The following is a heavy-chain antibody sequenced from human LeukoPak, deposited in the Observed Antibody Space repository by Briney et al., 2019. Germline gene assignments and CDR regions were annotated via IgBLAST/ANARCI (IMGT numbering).Heavy chain of an antibody. Sequence: PGRSLRLSCVASGFSFSRYGMQWVRQAPGKGPEWVTLISYDGTDTYYADSVKGRFTVSRDNSKNTLYLQITSLRAEDTAVYYCAKARRLGSDWDKDAFDIWGQGTMVTVSS. J-gene: IGHJ3*02. CDR2: ISYDGTDT. CDR1: GFSFSRYG. V-gene: IGHV3-30*18. D-gene: IGHD6-19*01. CDR3: AKARRLGSDWDKDAFDI.